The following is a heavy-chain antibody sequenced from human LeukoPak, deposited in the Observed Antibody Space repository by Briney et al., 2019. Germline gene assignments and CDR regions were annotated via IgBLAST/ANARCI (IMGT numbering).Heavy chain of an antibody. CDR3: AREHLVGYFDY. CDR1: GFTFSSYA. D-gene: IGHD2-15*01. V-gene: IGHV3-30-3*01. J-gene: IGHJ4*02. Sequence: GSLRLSCAASGFTFSSYAMHWVRQAPGKGLEWVAVISYDGSNKYYADSVKGRFTISRDNSKNTLYLQMNSLRAEDTAVYYCAREHLVGYFDYWGQGTLVTVSS. CDR2: ISYDGSNK.